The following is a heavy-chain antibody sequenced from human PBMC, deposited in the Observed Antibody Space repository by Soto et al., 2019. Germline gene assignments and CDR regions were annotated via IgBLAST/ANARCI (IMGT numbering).Heavy chain of an antibody. CDR2: INHSGST. Sequence: SETLSLTCAVYGGSFSGYYWSWIRQPPGKGLEWIGEINHSGSTNYNPSLKSRVTISVDTSKNQFSLKLTSVTAADTAVYYCARQPSLDGLGSSHVYWFDPWGQGTLVTVSS. V-gene: IGHV4-34*01. D-gene: IGHD3-10*01. J-gene: IGHJ5*02. CDR1: GGSFSGYY. CDR3: ARQPSLDGLGSSHVYWFDP.